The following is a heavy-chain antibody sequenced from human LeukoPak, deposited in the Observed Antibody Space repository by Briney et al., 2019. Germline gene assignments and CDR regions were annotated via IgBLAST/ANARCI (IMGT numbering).Heavy chain of an antibody. V-gene: IGHV3-13*01. CDR3: ARGRRDGYNFAFDC. CDR2: IDTAGNT. J-gene: IGHJ4*02. D-gene: IGHD5-24*01. CDR1: GFAFSGSD. Sequence: GGSLRLSCAASGFAFSGSDMHWVRQATGKGLEWVSAIDTAGNTFYADSVKGRFTISRENAENSLFLQMSSLRAGDTAVYYCARGRRDGYNFAFDCWGQGTLVTVSS.